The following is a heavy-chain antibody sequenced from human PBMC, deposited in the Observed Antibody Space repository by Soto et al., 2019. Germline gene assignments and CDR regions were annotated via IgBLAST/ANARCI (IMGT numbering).Heavy chain of an antibody. J-gene: IGHJ4*02. Sequence: YWSWIRQPPGKGLEWIGEINHSGSTNYNPSLKSRVTISVDTSKNQFSLKLSSVTAADTAVYYCARDPRGSGSYYYFDYWGQGTLVTVSS. CDR3: ARDPRGSGSYYYFDY. CDR2: INHSGST. V-gene: IGHV4-34*01. CDR1: Y. D-gene: IGHD3-10*01.